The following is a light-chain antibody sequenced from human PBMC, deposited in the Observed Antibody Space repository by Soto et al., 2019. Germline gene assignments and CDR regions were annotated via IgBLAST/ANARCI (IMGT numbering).Light chain of an antibody. CDR2: DAS. Sequence: EIVVTQSAVTVSVPPGERAPLSCRASQSVGRNVAWYQQKPGQAPRLLMYDASNRATGIPARFSGSGSGTEFTLTISSLQSEDFAVYYCQQYNLWHPITFGQGTRLEIK. V-gene: IGKV3-15*01. CDR3: QQYNLWHPIT. CDR1: QSVGRN. J-gene: IGKJ5*01.